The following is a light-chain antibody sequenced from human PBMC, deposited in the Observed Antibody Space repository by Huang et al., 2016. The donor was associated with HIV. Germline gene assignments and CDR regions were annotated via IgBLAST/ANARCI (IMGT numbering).Light chain of an antibody. V-gene: IGKV3-15*01. CDR1: QSVDTN. CDR3: QQYNNWPPWT. CDR2: GAS. Sequence: EIVMTQSPATLSVSPGDRATLSCKASQSVDTNLAWYQQKPGQAPRLLLYGASTRATGIPARFSGSGSGTEFNITISSLQSEDFAIYYCQQYNNWPPWTFGQGTKVEIK. J-gene: IGKJ1*01.